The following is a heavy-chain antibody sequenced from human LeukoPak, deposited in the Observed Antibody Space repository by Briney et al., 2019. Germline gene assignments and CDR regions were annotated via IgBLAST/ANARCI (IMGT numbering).Heavy chain of an antibody. V-gene: IGHV4-39*01. CDR1: GGSIRRSYFY. CDR3: AQLERRTAFDI. D-gene: IGHD1-1*01. Sequence: SETLSLTCTVSGGSIRRSYFYWGWVRQPPGKGLEWIGFAYYTGNTFYKPSLKSRVTISVDSSKNQFSLGLASLTAADSAVYYCAQLERRTAFDIWGPGTMVTVSS. J-gene: IGHJ3*02. CDR2: AYYTGNT.